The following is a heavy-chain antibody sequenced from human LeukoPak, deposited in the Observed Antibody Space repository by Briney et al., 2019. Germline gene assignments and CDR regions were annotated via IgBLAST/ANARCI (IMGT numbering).Heavy chain of an antibody. D-gene: IGHD3-3*01. J-gene: IGHJ4*02. Sequence: ASVKVSCKASGYTFSSYGISWVRQAPGQGLEWMGGIIPIFGTANYAQKFQGRVTITADESTSTAYMELSSLRSEDTAVYYCARDLDSTIFDYWGQGTLVTVSS. V-gene: IGHV1-69*13. CDR3: ARDLDSTIFDY. CDR2: IIPIFGTA. CDR1: GYTFSSYG.